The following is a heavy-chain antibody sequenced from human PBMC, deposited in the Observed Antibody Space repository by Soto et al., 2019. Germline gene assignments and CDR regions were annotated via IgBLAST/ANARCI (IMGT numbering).Heavy chain of an antibody. V-gene: IGHV1-24*01. D-gene: IGHD3-22*01. CDR2: FDPEDGET. CDR3: ATVPYPYVGSGYYYVAFDI. J-gene: IGHJ3*02. CDR1: GYTLTELS. Sequence: GASVKVSCKVSGYTLTELSMHWVRQAPGKGLEWMRGFDPEDGETIYAQKFQGRVTMTEDTSTDTAYMELSSLRSEDTAVYYCATVPYPYVGSGYYYVAFDIWGQGTMVTVSS.